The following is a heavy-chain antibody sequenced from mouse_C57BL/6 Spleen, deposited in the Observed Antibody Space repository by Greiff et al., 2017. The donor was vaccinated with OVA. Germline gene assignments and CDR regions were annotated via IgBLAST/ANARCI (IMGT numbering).Heavy chain of an antibody. D-gene: IGHD1-1*01. Sequence: EVQLQQSGPELVNPGASVKIPCKASGYTFTDYNMDWVKQSHGKSLEWIGDINPNNGGTIYNQKFKGKATLTVDKSSSTAYMELRSLTSEDTAVYYCARLYYGSSYWYFDVWGTGTTVTVSS. CDR1: GYTFTDYN. J-gene: IGHJ1*03. CDR3: ARLYYGSSYWYFDV. V-gene: IGHV1-18*01. CDR2: INPNNGGT.